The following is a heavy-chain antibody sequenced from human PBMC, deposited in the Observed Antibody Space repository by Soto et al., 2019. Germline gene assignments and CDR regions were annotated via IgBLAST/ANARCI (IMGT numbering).Heavy chain of an antibody. CDR3: ARDYDYGDLRAAFDI. CDR2: IKSRADGETT. CDR1: GFSFSDNW. J-gene: IGHJ3*02. Sequence: GGSLRLSCAASGFSFSDNWMHWLRQAPGKGLEWVGRIKSRADGETTDYAAPVKGRFTISRDDSRDTFYLEMNSLKSEDTAMYYCARDYDYGDLRAAFDIWGQGTMVTVSS. V-gene: IGHV3-15*07. D-gene: IGHD4-17*01.